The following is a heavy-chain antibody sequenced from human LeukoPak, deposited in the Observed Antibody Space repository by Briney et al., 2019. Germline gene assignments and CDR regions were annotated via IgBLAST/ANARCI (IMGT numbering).Heavy chain of an antibody. CDR1: GESFSGYY. V-gene: IGHV4-34*01. CDR3: ARGLPMIVVRWGAIDY. CDR2: INHSGST. J-gene: IGHJ4*02. D-gene: IGHD3-22*01. Sequence: PSETLTLTCAVYGESFSGYYWSWIRQPPGKGLEWIGEINHSGSTNYNPSLKSRVTISVDTSKNQFSLKLSSVTAADTAVYYCARGLPMIVVRWGAIDYWGQGTLVTVSS.